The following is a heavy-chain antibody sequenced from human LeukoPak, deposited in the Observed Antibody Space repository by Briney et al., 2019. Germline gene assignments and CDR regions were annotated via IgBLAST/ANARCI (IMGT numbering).Heavy chain of an antibody. V-gene: IGHV4-39*01. Sequence: ASETLSLTCTVSGGSISGSSYYWGWIRQPPGKGLEWIGSIYYSGSTYYNPSLKSRVTISVDTSKNQFSLKLSSVTAADTAVYRCASPTYSSGWPSFDYWGQGALVTVSS. J-gene: IGHJ4*02. D-gene: IGHD6-19*01. CDR3: ASPTYSSGWPSFDY. CDR2: IYYSGST. CDR1: GGSISGSSYY.